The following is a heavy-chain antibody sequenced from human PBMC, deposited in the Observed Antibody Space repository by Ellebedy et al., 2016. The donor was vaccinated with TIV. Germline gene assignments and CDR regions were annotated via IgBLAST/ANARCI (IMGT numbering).Heavy chain of an antibody. J-gene: IGHJ4*02. CDR2: INSDGSST. V-gene: IGHV3-74*01. Sequence: GESLRLSXAASGFTFSSYWMHWVRQAPGKGLVWVSRINSDGSSTSYADSVKGRFTISRDNAKNTLYLQMNSLRAEDTAVYYCARGEPDFWSGYEYYFDYWGQGTLVTVSS. CDR1: GFTFSSYW. D-gene: IGHD3-3*01. CDR3: ARGEPDFWSGYEYYFDY.